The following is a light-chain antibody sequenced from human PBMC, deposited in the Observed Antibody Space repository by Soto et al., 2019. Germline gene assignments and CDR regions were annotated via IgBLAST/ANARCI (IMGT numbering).Light chain of an antibody. CDR2: GAS. CDR3: QHYGTSPPYT. Sequence: EIVLTQSPGTLSLSPGERATLSCRASQSVSSSSLAWYHQKPGQAPRLLIHGASTRATGIPDRFSGSGSVTDFTLIISRLEPEDFAVYFCQHYGTSPPYTFDQGTKLEIK. J-gene: IGKJ2*01. V-gene: IGKV3-20*01. CDR1: QSVSSSS.